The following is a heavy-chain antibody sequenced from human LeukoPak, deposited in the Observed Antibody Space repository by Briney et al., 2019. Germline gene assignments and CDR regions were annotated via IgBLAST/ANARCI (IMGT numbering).Heavy chain of an antibody. Sequence: GASVKVSCKASGYTFTGYYMHWVRQAPGQGLEWMGWISAYNGNTNYAQKLQGRVTMTTDTSTSTAYMELRSLRSDDTAVYYCARGSPGWFGELLSPLGFGFDYWGQGTLVTVSS. CDR2: ISAYNGNT. J-gene: IGHJ4*02. V-gene: IGHV1-18*04. D-gene: IGHD3-10*01. CDR1: GYTFTGYY. CDR3: ARGSPGWFGELLSPLGFGFDY.